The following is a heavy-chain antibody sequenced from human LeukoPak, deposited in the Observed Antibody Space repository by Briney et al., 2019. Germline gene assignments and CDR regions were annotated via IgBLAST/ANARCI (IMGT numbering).Heavy chain of an antibody. J-gene: IGHJ4*02. CDR2: IYPNNGDT. D-gene: IGHD1-26*01. Sequence: ASVKVSCKAFGYTFTDYYIHWLRQAPGQGLEWMGWIYPNNGDTNYAQKFQGSVTMTRDTSINTAYMELSSLTSDDTAVYYCARDGVGTYDYWGQGTLVTVSS. V-gene: IGHV1-2*02. CDR3: ARDGVGTYDY. CDR1: GYTFTDYY.